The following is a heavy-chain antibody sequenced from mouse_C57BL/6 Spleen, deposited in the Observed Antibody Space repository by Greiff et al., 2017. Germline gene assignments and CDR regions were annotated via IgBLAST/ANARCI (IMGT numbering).Heavy chain of an antibody. CDR1: GYTFTNYC. J-gene: IGHJ3*01. Sequence: QVQLQQSGAELAKPGASVKLSCTASGYTFTNYCMHWVKQRPGQGLEWIGYINPSSGYTKYNQKFKDKATLTADKSSSTAYMQLSSLTYEDSAVYYCARGGYGNYVPAYWGQGTLVTVSA. V-gene: IGHV1-7*01. CDR3: ARGGYGNYVPAY. CDR2: INPSSGYT. D-gene: IGHD2-1*01.